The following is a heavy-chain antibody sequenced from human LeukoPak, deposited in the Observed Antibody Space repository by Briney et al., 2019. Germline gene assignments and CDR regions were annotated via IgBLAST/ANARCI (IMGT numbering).Heavy chain of an antibody. CDR2: INQRGST. CDR1: GGSFSGYY. J-gene: IGHJ4*02. Sequence: SETLPLTCAVYGGSFSGYYWSWIRQPPGKGLEWIGEINQRGSTNYNPSLKSRVTVSLDTSKNQFSLKLSSVTAADTAVYYCARAPGAALDWGQGTLVTVSS. D-gene: IGHD2-15*01. CDR3: ARAPGAALD. V-gene: IGHV4-34*01.